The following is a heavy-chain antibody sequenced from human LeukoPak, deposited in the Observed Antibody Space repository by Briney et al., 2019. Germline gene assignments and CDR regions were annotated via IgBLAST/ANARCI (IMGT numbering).Heavy chain of an antibody. V-gene: IGHV1-2*02. Sequence: GASVKVSCKASGYTFTAYYIYWVRQAPGQGLEWMGWINPKSGGTNYALKFRGRVPMTRDTPTSTASMELSRLISDDTAVYYCARPQDHGGNVENFNIWGQGTMVTVSS. CDR1: GYTFTAYY. J-gene: IGHJ3*02. D-gene: IGHD4-23*01. CDR3: ARPQDHGGNVENFNI. CDR2: INPKSGGT.